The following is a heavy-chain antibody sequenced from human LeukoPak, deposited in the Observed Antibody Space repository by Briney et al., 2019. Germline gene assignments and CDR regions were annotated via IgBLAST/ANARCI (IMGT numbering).Heavy chain of an antibody. D-gene: IGHD3-22*01. CDR1: GFTVSSNY. V-gene: IGHV3-53*01. CDR2: IYSGGST. CDR3: ARDRRAYYDSSGYYYGEAFDI. Sequence: GGSLRLSCAASGFTVSSNYMSSVRQAPGKGLEWVSVIYSGGSTYYADSVKGRFTISRDNSKNTLYLQMNSLRAEDTAVYYCARDRRAYYDSSGYYYGEAFDIWGQGTMVTVSS. J-gene: IGHJ3*02.